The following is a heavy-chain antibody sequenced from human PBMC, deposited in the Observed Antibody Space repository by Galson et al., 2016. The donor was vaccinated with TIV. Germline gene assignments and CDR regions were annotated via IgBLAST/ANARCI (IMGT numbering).Heavy chain of an antibody. D-gene: IGHD3-22*01. V-gene: IGHV3-23*01. J-gene: IGHJ6*02. CDR1: GFTFSIFA. CDR3: TKVPSSGFSYYYGLDV. CDR2: ISGGGGST. Sequence: SLRPSCAAPGFTFSIFAMTWVRQAPGMGLEWVSAISGGGGSTYYADSVKGRFTVSRDNSKNTLFLQMNSLRAEDTAVYYCTKVPSSGFSYYYGLDVWGQGTTVTVSS.